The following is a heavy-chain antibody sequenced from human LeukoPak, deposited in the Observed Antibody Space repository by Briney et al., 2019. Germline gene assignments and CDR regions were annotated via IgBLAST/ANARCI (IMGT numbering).Heavy chain of an antibody. Sequence: PGGSLRLSCAASGFTFSSYWMSWVRQAPGKGLEWVANIKQDGSEKYYVDSVKGRFTMSRDNAKNSLYLQMNSLRAEDTAVYYCARGHGSGSYKLSPFDPWGQGTLVTVSS. V-gene: IGHV3-7*01. CDR1: GFTFSSYW. CDR2: IKQDGSEK. D-gene: IGHD3-10*01. J-gene: IGHJ5*02. CDR3: ARGHGSGSYKLSPFDP.